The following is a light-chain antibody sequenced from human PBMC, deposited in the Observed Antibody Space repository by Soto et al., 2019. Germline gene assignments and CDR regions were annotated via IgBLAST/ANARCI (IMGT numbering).Light chain of an antibody. CDR2: LNSDGSH. V-gene: IGLV4-69*01. CDR1: SGHSSYA. J-gene: IGLJ3*02. Sequence: QPVLTQSPSASASLGASVKLTCTLSSGHSSYAIAWHQQQPEKGPRYLMKLNSDGSHSKGDGIPDRFSGSSSGAERYLTISSLHSEDEADYYCQTWGTGLLVFGGGTQLTVL. CDR3: QTWGTGLLV.